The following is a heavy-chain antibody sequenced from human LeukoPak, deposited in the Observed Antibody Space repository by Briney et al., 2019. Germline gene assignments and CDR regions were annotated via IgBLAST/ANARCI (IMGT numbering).Heavy chain of an antibody. CDR2: ISTFNGNT. J-gene: IGHJ6*02. CDR3: ARIVRNWGEGYYYGMDV. Sequence: ASVKVSCKASGCTFSSYAISWVRQAPGQGLEWMGWISTFNGNTNYAQKLQGRVTMTTDTSTDTAYMELRSLRSDDTAVYYCARIVRNWGEGYYYGMDVWGQGTTVTVSS. CDR1: GCTFSSYA. V-gene: IGHV1-18*01. D-gene: IGHD7-27*01.